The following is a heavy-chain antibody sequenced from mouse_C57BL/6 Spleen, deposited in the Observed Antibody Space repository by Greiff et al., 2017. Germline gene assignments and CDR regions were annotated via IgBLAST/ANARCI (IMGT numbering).Heavy chain of an antibody. V-gene: IGHV1-18*01. CDR2: INPNNGGT. J-gene: IGHJ4*01. D-gene: IGHD1-1*01. Sequence: DVQLQESGPELVKPGASVKIPCKASGYTFTDYNMDWVKQSHGKSLEWIGDINPNNGGTIYNQKFKGKATLTVDKSSSTAYMELRSLTSEDTAVYYCRITTPSYYYAMDYWGQGTSVTVSS. CDR3: RITTPSYYYAMDY. CDR1: GYTFTDYN.